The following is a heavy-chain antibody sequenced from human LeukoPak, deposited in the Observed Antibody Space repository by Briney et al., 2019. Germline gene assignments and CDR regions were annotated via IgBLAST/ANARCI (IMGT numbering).Heavy chain of an antibody. CDR2: INSDGSKT. D-gene: IGHD5-18*01. CDR1: GFTFSSYW. V-gene: IGHV3-74*01. J-gene: IGHJ4*02. CDR3: ARGGGYSSGPFDY. Sequence: PGGSLRLSCAASGFTFSSYWMNWVRQAPGKGLVWVSHINSDGSKTNYADSVKGRFTISRDNAKNTPYLQMNSLRAEDTAVHYCARGGGYSSGPFDYWGQGTLVTVSS.